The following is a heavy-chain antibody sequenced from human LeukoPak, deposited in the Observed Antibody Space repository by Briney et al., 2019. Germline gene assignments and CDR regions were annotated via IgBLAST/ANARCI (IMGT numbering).Heavy chain of an antibody. J-gene: IGHJ4*02. D-gene: IGHD5-18*01. CDR2: IISGTT. CDR1: GFTFSNYV. CDR3: ARHLSGVTGYTYGRGIDY. Sequence: GGSLRLSCEASGFTFSNYVMSWVRQGPGKGLEWVSSIISGTTYYADSLKGRFTISRDNSKNTVYLQMNSLRAEDTAVYYCARHLSGVTGYTYGRGIDYWGQGTLVTVSS. V-gene: IGHV3-23*01.